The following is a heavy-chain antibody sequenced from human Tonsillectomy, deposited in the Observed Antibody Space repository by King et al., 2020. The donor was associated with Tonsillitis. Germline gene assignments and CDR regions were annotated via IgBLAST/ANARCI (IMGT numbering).Heavy chain of an antibody. D-gene: IGHD6-6*01. CDR3: ARHPSLSIAARLDH. Sequence: QLQESGPGLVKPSETLSLTCTVSGGSISSSSYYWGWIRQPPRKGLEWIGRIYYIGRTYYNPSLKSRVTISVDTANNQFSQKLSSVTAADTAVYYCARHPSLSIAARLDHWGQGTLVTVSS. CDR1: GGSISSSSYY. CDR2: IYYIGRT. V-gene: IGHV4-39*01. J-gene: IGHJ4*02.